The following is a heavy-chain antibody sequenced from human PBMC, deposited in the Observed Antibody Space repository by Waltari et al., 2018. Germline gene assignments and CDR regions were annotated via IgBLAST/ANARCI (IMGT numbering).Heavy chain of an antibody. CDR1: GGTFSSYA. V-gene: IGHV1-69*01. D-gene: IGHD2-2*02. Sequence: QVQLVQSGAEVKKPGSSVKVSCKASGGTFSSYAISWVRQAPGQGLEWMGGIIPIFGTANYAQKFQGRVTITADESTSTAYMELSSLRSEDTAVYYCARVPRGIVVVPAAIGWFDPWGQGTLVTVSS. CDR2: IIPIFGTA. CDR3: ARVPRGIVVVPAAIGWFDP. J-gene: IGHJ5*02.